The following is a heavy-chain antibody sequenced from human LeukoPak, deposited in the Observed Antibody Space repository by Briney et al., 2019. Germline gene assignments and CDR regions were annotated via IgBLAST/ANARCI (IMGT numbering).Heavy chain of an antibody. V-gene: IGHV4-61*02. CDR1: GGSISSGSYY. J-gene: IGHJ6*03. Sequence: PSETLSLTCTVSGGSISSGSYYWSWIRQPAGKGLEWIGRIYTSGSTNYNPSLKSRVTISVDTSKNQFSLKLSSVTAADTAVYYCARALGIQYYYYYMDVWGKGTTVTISS. CDR3: ARALGIQYYYYYMDV. D-gene: IGHD3-16*01. CDR2: IYTSGST.